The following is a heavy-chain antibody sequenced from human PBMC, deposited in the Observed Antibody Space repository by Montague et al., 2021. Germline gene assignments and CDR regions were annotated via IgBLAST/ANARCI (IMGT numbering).Heavy chain of an antibody. D-gene: IGHD2-2*01. V-gene: IGHV6-1*01. CDR2: N. J-gene: IGHJ4*02. CDR3: VRDTGSAHAGFDA. Sequence: NDYATSVEGRISIDPDTSKNQFFLHLRSVTPEDTGVYYCVRDTGSAHAGFDAWGQGTLVTVSS.